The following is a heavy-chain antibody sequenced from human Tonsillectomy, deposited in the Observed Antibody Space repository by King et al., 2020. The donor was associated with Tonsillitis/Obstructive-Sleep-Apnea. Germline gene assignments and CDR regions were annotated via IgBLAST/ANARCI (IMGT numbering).Heavy chain of an antibody. Sequence: QLVQSGAEVKKPGASVKVSCKASGYTFTGYYMHWVRQAPGQGLEWMGWINPNSGGTNYAQKFKGRVTMTRDTSISTAYMELSRLRSDDTAVYYCVKDQVKQWLVRNPGDYWGQGTLVTVSS. J-gene: IGHJ4*02. CDR1: GYTFTGYY. CDR3: VKDQVKQWLVRNPGDY. CDR2: INPNSGGT. D-gene: IGHD6-19*01. V-gene: IGHV1-2*02.